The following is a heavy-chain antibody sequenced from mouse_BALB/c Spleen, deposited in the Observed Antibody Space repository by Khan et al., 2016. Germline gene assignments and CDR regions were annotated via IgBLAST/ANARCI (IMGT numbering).Heavy chain of an antibody. Sequence: QIQLVQSGPELKKPGETVKISCKASGYTFTNYGMNWVKQAPGKGLKWMGWINTNTGEPTYAEEFKGRFAFSLETSGSTAYLQINNLKNEDTATYFCAEDYYGSNWFAYWGQGTLVTVSA. V-gene: IGHV9-3*02. D-gene: IGHD1-1*01. CDR1: GYTFTNYG. CDR3: AEDYYGSNWFAY. J-gene: IGHJ3*01. CDR2: INTNTGEP.